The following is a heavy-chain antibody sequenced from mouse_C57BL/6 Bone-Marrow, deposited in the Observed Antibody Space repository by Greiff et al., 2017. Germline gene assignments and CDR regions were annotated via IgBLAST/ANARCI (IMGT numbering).Heavy chain of an antibody. Sequence: QVQLQQSGAELVKPGASVKMSCKASGYTFTSYWITWVKQRPGQGLEWIGDIYPGSGSTNYNEKFKSKATLTVDTSSSTAYMQLSSLTSEYSAVYYCAGSYEYFDVWGTGTTVTVSS. J-gene: IGHJ1*03. CDR2: IYPGSGST. CDR3: AGSYEYFDV. V-gene: IGHV1-55*01. D-gene: IGHD1-1*02. CDR1: GYTFTSYW.